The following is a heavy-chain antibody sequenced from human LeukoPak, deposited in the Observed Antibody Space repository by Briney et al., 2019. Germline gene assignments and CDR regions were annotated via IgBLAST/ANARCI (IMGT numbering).Heavy chain of an antibody. CDR1: GGTFSSYA. D-gene: IGHD3-10*01. V-gene: IGHV1-69*05. Sequence: SVKVSCKASGGTFSSYAISWVRQAPGQGLEWMGGIIPIFETPNYAQKFQGRVTITTDESTSTAYMELSSLRSDDTAVYYCARGPTTVRGDRTKWFDPWGQGTLVTVSS. CDR3: ARGPTTVRGDRTKWFDP. CDR2: IIPIFETP. J-gene: IGHJ5*02.